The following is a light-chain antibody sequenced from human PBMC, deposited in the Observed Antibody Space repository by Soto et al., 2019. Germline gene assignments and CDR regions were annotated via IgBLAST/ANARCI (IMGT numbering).Light chain of an antibody. CDR3: QQYESLPLT. CDR2: GAF. CDR1: QSVSSN. J-gene: IGKJ5*01. V-gene: IGKV3-15*01. Sequence: EIVMTQSPATLSVSPGERATLSCRASQSVSSNLAWYQQKPGQAPRLLIYGAFTRATGIPARFSGSGSGTGFTFTISSLQPEDFATYYCQQYESLPLTFGQGTRLEIK.